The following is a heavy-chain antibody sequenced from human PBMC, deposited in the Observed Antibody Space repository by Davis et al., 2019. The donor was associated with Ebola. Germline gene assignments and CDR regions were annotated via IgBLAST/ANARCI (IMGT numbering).Heavy chain of an antibody. Sequence: AASVKVTCKASGYIFTGYYMHWVRQDPGQGLEWMGRINLNSGGTNYAQKLQGRVTMTTDTSTSKAYMGLRSLRSVDTAVYYCARDLGDVDYWGKGDLVTVTS. D-gene: IGHD3-10*01. CDR3: ARDLGDVDY. V-gene: IGHV1-2*06. CDR1: GYIFTGYY. J-gene: IGHJ4*02. CDR2: INLNSGGT.